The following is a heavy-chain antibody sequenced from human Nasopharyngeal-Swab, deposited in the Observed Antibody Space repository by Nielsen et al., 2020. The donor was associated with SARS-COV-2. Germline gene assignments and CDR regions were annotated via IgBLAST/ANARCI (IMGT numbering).Heavy chain of an antibody. D-gene: IGHD1-26*01. J-gene: IGHJ4*02. CDR2: ISGSGGST. V-gene: IGHV3-23*01. CDR1: GFTFSNFA. Sequence: GESLKISCAASGFTFSNFAMSWVRQTPGKGLEWVSAISGSGGSTYYADSVKGQFTISRDNSKNTLYLQMNSLRAEDTAVYYCAKVSWEWELLRWYFDYWGQGTLVTVSS. CDR3: AKVSWEWELLRWYFDY.